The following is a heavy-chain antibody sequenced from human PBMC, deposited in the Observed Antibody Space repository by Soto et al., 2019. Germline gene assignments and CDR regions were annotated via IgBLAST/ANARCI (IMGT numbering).Heavy chain of an antibody. D-gene: IGHD6-6*01. J-gene: IGHJ3*02. V-gene: IGHV1-18*01. Sequence: ASVKVSCKASGYTFTSYGISWVRQAPGQGLEWMGWISAYNGNTNYAQKLQGRVTMTTDTSTSTAYMELRSLRSDDTAVYYCARDKALVYSSSSDDAFDIWGQRKMVTVSS. CDR3: ARDKALVYSSSSDDAFDI. CDR1: GYTFTSYG. CDR2: ISAYNGNT.